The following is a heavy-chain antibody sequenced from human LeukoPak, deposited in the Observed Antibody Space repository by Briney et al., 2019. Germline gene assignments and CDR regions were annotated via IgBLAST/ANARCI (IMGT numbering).Heavy chain of an antibody. D-gene: IGHD3-3*01. CDR1: GGSISSGGYY. CDR3: ARARSEMVIINWFDP. CDR2: IYYSGST. J-gene: IGHJ5*02. Sequence: SETLSLTCTVSGGSISSGGYYWSWIRQHPGKGLEWIGYIYYSGSTYYNPSLKSRVTISVDTSKNQFSLKLSSVTAADTAVYYCARARSEMVIINWFDPWGQGTPVTVSS. V-gene: IGHV4-31*03.